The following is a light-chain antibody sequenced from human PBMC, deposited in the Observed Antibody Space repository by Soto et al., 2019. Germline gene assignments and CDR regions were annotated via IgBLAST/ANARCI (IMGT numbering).Light chain of an antibody. CDR1: QSITDW. Sequence: DIQMTQSPSTLSASVGDRVTITCRASQSITDWLAWYQQKPGKAPTLLIYRASSLESGVPSRFSGSGYGTQFSRTISSLQPDDFATYYCQQYNGTFGQGTKVDVK. J-gene: IGKJ1*01. V-gene: IGKV1-5*03. CDR3: QQYNGT. CDR2: RAS.